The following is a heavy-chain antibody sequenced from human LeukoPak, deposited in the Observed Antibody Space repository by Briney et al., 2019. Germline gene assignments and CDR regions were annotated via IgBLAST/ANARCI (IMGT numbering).Heavy chain of an antibody. CDR2: IKQDGSEK. CDR3: ARAWSYSTGWYNY. J-gene: IGHJ4*02. V-gene: IGHV3-7*04. D-gene: IGHD6-19*01. Sequence: GGSLRLSCAASGFSFSTCWMSWVRQAPGKGLEWVANIKQDGSEKYYVDSAKGRFTISRDNAKNSLYLQMNSLRVEDTAVYYCARAWSYSTGWYNYWGQGTLVTVSS. CDR1: GFSFSTCW.